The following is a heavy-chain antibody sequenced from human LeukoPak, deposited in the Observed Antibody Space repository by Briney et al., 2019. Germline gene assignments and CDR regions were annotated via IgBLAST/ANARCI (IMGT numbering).Heavy chain of an antibody. CDR3: ARDWEDYGDYPQDSQYNWFDP. CDR1: GFTFSSYA. CDR2: ISSNGGST. J-gene: IGHJ5*02. D-gene: IGHD4-17*01. V-gene: IGHV3-64*01. Sequence: PGGSLRLSCAASGFTFSSYAMHWVRQAPGKGLEYVSAISSNGGSTYYANSVKGRFTISRDNSKNTQYLQMNSLRAEDTAVYYCARDWEDYGDYPQDSQYNWFDPWGQGTLVTVSS.